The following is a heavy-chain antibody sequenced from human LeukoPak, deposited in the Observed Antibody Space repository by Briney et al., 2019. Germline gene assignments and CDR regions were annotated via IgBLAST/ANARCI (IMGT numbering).Heavy chain of an antibody. Sequence: GGSRRLSCVASGFAFSSYEMSWVRQAPGKGLEWVSFISGDGRAIHYADSVRGRFTISADNARNSAFLQMNSLRAEDTAVYYCATSLSGWFGPSAYYCGQGTLVTVSS. V-gene: IGHV3-48*03. J-gene: IGHJ4*02. CDR3: ATSLSGWFGPSAYY. D-gene: IGHD6-19*01. CDR1: GFAFSSYE. CDR2: ISGDGRAI.